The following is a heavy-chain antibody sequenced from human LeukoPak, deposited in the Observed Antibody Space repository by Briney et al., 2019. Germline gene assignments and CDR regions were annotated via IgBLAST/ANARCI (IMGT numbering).Heavy chain of an antibody. CDR2: IWYDGSNK. D-gene: IGHD6-13*01. V-gene: IGHV3-33*01. CDR3: ARDSSSWTDSGILDY. J-gene: IGHJ4*02. CDR1: GFTFSSYG. Sequence: GRSLRLSCAASGFTFSSYGMHWVRQAPGKGLEWVAVIWYDGSNKYYADSVKGRFTISRDNSKNTLYLQMNSLRAEDTAVYYCARDSSSWTDSGILDYWGQGTLVTVSS.